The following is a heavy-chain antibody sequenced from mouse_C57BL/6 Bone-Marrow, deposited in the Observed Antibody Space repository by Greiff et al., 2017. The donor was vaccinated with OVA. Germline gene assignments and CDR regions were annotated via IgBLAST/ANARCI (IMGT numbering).Heavy chain of an antibody. J-gene: IGHJ2*01. CDR3: ASTGRNWADY. CDR1: GYTFTSYW. Sequence: QVQLQQPGAELVKPGASVKLSCKASGYTFTSYWMQWVKQRPGQGLEWIGEIDPSDSYTNYNQKFKGKATLTVDTSSSTAYMQLSSLTSEDSAVYYCASTGRNWADYWGQGTTLTVSS. V-gene: IGHV1-50*01. CDR2: IDPSDSYT. D-gene: IGHD4-1*01.